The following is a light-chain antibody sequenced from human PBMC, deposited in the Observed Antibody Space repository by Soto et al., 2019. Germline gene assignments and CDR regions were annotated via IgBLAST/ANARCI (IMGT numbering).Light chain of an antibody. CDR2: EVS. V-gene: IGLV2-18*01. Sequence: QSALTQPPSVSGSPGQSVTISCTGTSSDVGSYNRVSWYQQPPGTAPKLMIYEVSNRPSGVPDRLSGSKSGNTASLTISGLQAEDEADYYCSLYTSSSTLYVFGTGTKVTVL. CDR1: SSDVGSYNR. CDR3: SLYTSSSTLYV. J-gene: IGLJ1*01.